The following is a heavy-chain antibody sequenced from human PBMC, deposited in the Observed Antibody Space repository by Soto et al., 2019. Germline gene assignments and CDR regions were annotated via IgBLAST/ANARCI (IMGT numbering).Heavy chain of an antibody. CDR2: ISVSGRTI. CDR1: GFNFKTYE. D-gene: IGHD3-9*01. J-gene: IGHJ6*02. Sequence: VELVESGGGLVQPGGSLTLACAASGFNFKTYEMNWDRQAPGKGLEWISYISVSGRTIYYAASVQGRVNIARDNAKNLVFVRMNSLRAEETAVYHCARRAPIFYGAWTGYEEAGMDVWGQGTTVTASS. V-gene: IGHV3-48*03. CDR3: ARRAPIFYGAWTGYEEAGMDV.